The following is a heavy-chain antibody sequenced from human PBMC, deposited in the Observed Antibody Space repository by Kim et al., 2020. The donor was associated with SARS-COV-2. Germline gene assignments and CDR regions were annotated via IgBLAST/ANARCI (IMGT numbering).Heavy chain of an antibody. CDR1: GGSISSYY. J-gene: IGHJ4*02. CDR2: IYYSGST. D-gene: IGHD3-22*01. CDR3: ARSITMIVLN. V-gene: IGHV4-59*08. Sequence: SETLSLTCTVSGGSISSYYWSWIRQPPGKGLEWIGYIYYSGSTNYNPSLKSRVTISVDTSKNQFSLKLSSVTAADTAVYYCARSITMIVLNWGQGTLVTV.